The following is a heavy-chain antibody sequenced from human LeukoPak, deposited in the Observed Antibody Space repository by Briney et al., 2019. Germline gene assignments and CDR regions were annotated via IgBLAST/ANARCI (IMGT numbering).Heavy chain of an antibody. D-gene: IGHD3-10*01. CDR1: GYSFTNYW. Sequence: GESLKISCKGSGYSFTNYWIGWVRQMPGKGLEWMGIIYPGDSDPRYSPSFHDTVTISADKSISTAYLQWRSLKASDTAMYYCARQRFTMRAYAGNWFDPWGQGTLVTVSS. J-gene: IGHJ5*02. CDR3: ARQRFTMRAYAGNWFDP. V-gene: IGHV5-51*01. CDR2: IYPGDSDP.